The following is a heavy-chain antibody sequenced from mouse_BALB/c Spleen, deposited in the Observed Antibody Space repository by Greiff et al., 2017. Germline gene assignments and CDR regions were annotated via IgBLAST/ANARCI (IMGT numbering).Heavy chain of an antibody. CDR1: GDSITSGY. V-gene: IGHV3-8*02. CDR2: ISYSGST. Sequence: EVQLQESGPSLVKPSQTLSLTCSVTGDSITSGYWNWIRKFPGNKLEYMGYISYSGSTYYNPSLKSRISITRDTSKNQYYLQLNSVTTEDTATYYCARGPITTVVATDMDYWGQGASVTVSS. D-gene: IGHD1-1*01. CDR3: ARGPITTVVATDMDY. J-gene: IGHJ4*01.